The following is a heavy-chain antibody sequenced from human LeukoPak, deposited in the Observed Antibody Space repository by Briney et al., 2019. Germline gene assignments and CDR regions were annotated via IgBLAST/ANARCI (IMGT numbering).Heavy chain of an antibody. Sequence: PSETLSLTCTVSGGSISSSSAYWGWIRQPPGKGLEWIGRIYYSKNTYYNPSLKSRVTISADTSKTQFSLTLGSVSATDTAVYYCVSPRGFSYGYFDYWGQGTLVTVSS. CDR2: IYYSKNT. CDR1: GGSISSSSAY. CDR3: VSPRGFSYGYFDY. J-gene: IGHJ4*02. D-gene: IGHD5-18*01. V-gene: IGHV4-39*01.